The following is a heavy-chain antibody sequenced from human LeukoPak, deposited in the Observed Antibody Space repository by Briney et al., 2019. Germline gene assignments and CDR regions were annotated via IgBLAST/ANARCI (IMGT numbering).Heavy chain of an antibody. CDR2: IYSGGST. V-gene: IGHV3-53*04. CDR1: GFTFSSYA. D-gene: IGHD3-9*01. Sequence: PGGSLRLSCAASGFTFSSYAMSWVRQAPGKGLEWVSVIYSGGSTYYADSVKGRFTISRHNSKNTLYLQMNSLRAEDTAVYYCARVPPYYDILTGYPTGAFDIWGQGTMVTVSS. CDR3: ARVPPYYDILTGYPTGAFDI. J-gene: IGHJ3*02.